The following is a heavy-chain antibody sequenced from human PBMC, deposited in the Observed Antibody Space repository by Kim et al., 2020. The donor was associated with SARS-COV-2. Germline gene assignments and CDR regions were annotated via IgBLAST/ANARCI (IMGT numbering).Heavy chain of an antibody. V-gene: IGHV4-39*01. CDR3: ARRGYSYGFGGRGGGYFDY. CDR2: IYYSGST. D-gene: IGHD5-18*01. J-gene: IGHJ4*02. Sequence: SETLSLTCTVSGGSISSSSYYWGWIRQPPGKGLEWIGSIYYSGSTYYNPSLKSRVTISVDTSKNQFSLKLSSVTAADTAVYYCARRGYSYGFGGRGGGYFDYWGQGTLVTVSS. CDR1: GGSISSSSYY.